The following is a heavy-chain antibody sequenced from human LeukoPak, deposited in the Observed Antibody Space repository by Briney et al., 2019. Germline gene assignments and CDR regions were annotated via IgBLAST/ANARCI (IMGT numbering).Heavy chain of an antibody. V-gene: IGHV1-2*04. CDR1: GYTFTGYY. CDR2: INPNSGGT. Sequence: ASVKVSCKASGYTFTGYYMHWVRQAPGQGLEWMGRINPNSGGTNYAQKFQGWVTMTRDTSISTAYMELSRLRSDDTAVYYCARDQGSSGLGFDPWGQGTLVTVSS. CDR3: ARDQGSSGLGFDP. D-gene: IGHD6-19*01. J-gene: IGHJ5*02.